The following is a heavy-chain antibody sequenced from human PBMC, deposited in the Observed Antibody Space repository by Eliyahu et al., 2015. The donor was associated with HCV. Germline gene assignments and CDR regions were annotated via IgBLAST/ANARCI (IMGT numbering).Heavy chain of an antibody. Sequence: VRQAPGQGLEWMGWINPNSGGTNYAQKFQGRVTMTRDTSISTPYMELSRLRSDDTAVYYCARDRFAVVAARNLNWFDPWGQGTLVTVSS. CDR2: INPNSGGT. J-gene: IGHJ5*02. V-gene: IGHV1-2*02. CDR3: ARDRFAVVAARNLNWFDP. D-gene: IGHD2-15*01.